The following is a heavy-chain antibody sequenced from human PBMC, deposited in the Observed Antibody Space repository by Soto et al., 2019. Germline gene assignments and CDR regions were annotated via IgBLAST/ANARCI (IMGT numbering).Heavy chain of an antibody. CDR3: ARASRITIFGAVIQDAFDI. CDR2: INHSGST. Sequence: PSETLSLTCAVYGGSFSGYYWSWIRQPPGKGLEWIGEINHSGSTNYNPSLKSRVTISVDTSKDQFSLKLSSVTAADTAVYYCARASRITIFGAVIQDAFDIWGQGTMITVSS. CDR1: GGSFSGYY. D-gene: IGHD3-3*01. J-gene: IGHJ3*02. V-gene: IGHV4-34*01.